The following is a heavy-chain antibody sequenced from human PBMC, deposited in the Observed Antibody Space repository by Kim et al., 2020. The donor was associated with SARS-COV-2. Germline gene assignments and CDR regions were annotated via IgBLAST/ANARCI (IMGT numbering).Heavy chain of an antibody. CDR3: AVDTAMVDAFDI. V-gene: IGHV6-1*01. Sequence: DYAVSVKSRVTINPDTSKSQYSLQLNAVTPEDTAVYYCAVDTAMVDAFDIWGQGTMVTVSS. D-gene: IGHD5-18*01. J-gene: IGHJ3*02.